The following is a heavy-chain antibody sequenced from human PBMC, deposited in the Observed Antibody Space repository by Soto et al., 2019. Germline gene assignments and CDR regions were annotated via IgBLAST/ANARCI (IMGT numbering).Heavy chain of an antibody. CDR1: GYTFTSYA. CDR3: ARTVGYYYGMDV. J-gene: IGHJ6*02. CDR2: INAGNGNT. Sequence: QVQLVQSGAEGKKPGASVKVSCKASGYTFTSYAMHWVRQAPGQRLEWMGWINAGNGNTKYSQKFQGRVTITRDTAASTAYMELSSLRSEDTAVYYCARTVGYYYGMDVWGQGTTVTVSS. D-gene: IGHD4-17*01. V-gene: IGHV1-3*01.